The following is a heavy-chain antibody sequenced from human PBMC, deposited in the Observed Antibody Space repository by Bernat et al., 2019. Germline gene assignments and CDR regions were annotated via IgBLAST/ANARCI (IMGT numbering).Heavy chain of an antibody. CDR2: IYPGDSDT. J-gene: IGHJ4*02. D-gene: IGHD2-21*02. V-gene: IGHV5-51*01. Sequence: EVQLVQSGAEVKKPGESLKISCKGSGYSFSTHWIAWVRQMPGKGLECMGIIYPGDSDTKYSPSFQGQVTIAADKSSNTAYLQLSGLKASDTAMYYCARHAGGGDCYSDYWGQGTLVTVSS. CDR3: ARHAGGGDCYSDY. CDR1: GYSFSTHW.